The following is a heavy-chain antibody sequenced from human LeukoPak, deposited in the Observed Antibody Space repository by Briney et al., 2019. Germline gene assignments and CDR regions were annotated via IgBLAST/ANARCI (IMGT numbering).Heavy chain of an antibody. Sequence: PGGSLRLSCAASGFTVSSNYMSWVRQAPGKGLEWVSVIYSGGSTYYADSVKGRFTISRDNSKNTLYLQMNSLRAGDTAVYYCARPGSGSLHFDYWGQGTLVTVSS. CDR3: ARPGSGSLHFDY. J-gene: IGHJ4*02. D-gene: IGHD3-10*01. CDR2: IYSGGST. CDR1: GFTVSSNY. V-gene: IGHV3-66*01.